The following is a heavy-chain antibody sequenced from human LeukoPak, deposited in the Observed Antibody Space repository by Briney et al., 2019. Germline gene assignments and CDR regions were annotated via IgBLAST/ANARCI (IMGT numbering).Heavy chain of an antibody. CDR1: AFTFSSYA. CDR3: AKGPAMVRGTFDP. Sequence: GGSLRLSCAASAFTFSSYAMSWVRQAPGKGLEWVSSISGSGGNTYYADSVKGRFTISRDYSKNTLYLQMNSLRTEETAVYYCAKGPAMVRGTFDPWGQGTLVTVSS. J-gene: IGHJ5*02. CDR2: ISGSGGNT. D-gene: IGHD3-10*01. V-gene: IGHV3-23*01.